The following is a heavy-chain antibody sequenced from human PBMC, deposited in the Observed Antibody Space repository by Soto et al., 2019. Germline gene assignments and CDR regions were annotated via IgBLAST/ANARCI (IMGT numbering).Heavy chain of an antibody. CDR2: ISYDGSNK. D-gene: IGHD3-22*01. CDR3: AKDAEYYYDSSGGPYYFDY. V-gene: IGHV3-30*18. J-gene: IGHJ4*02. Sequence: GGSLRLSCAASGFTFSSYGMHWIRQAPGKGLEWVAVISYDGSNKYYADSVKGRFTISRDNSKNTLYLQMNSLRAEDTAVYYCAKDAEYYYDSSGGPYYFDYWGQGTLVTVSS. CDR1: GFTFSSYG.